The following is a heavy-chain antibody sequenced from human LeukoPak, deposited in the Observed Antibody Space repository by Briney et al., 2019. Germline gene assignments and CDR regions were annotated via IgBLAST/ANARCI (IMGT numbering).Heavy chain of an antibody. CDR2: IGQDGSEK. CDR3: ARAGVASPDRWWYDS. Sequence: PGGSLRLSCVAPGFTFSAYWMAWVRQAPGKGLEWIANIGQDGSEKNYVDSLKGRFTISRDNAKRSLYLQISSLRAEDTAMYYCARAGVASPDRWWYDSWGQGTLVAVSS. J-gene: IGHJ5*02. CDR1: GFTFSAYW. V-gene: IGHV3-7*03. D-gene: IGHD2-15*01.